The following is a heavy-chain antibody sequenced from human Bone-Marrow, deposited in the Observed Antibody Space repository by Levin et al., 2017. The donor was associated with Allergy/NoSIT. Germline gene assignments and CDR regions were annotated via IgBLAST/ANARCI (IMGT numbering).Heavy chain of an antibody. CDR2: IYYSGST. CDR3: ARAPRCDILTGYYHPGKYYFDY. CDR1: GGSISSSSYY. D-gene: IGHD3-9*01. J-gene: IGHJ4*02. Sequence: SETLSLTCTVSGGSISSSSYYWGWIRQPPGKGLEWIGSIYYSGSTYYNPSLKSRVTISVDTSKNQFSLKLSSVTAADTAVYYCARAPRCDILTGYYHPGKYYFDYWGQGTLVTVSS. V-gene: IGHV4-39*07.